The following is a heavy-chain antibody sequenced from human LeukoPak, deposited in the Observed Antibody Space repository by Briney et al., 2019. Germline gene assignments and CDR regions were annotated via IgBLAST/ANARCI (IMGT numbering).Heavy chain of an antibody. V-gene: IGHV3-23*01. CDR2: ISDTGNT. Sequence: GGSLRLSCAASGFTFSSYGMHWVRQAPGKGLEWVSAISDTGNTYHADSVKGRFTISRDSSKNTLFLQMNRLRPEDAAVYYCAKAPVTTCRGAFCYPFDYWGLGTLVTVSS. CDR3: AKAPVTTCRGAFCYPFDY. J-gene: IGHJ4*02. CDR1: GFTFSSYG. D-gene: IGHD2-15*01.